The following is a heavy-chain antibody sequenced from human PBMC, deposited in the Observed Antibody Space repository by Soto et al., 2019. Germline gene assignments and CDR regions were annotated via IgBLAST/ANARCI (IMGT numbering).Heavy chain of an antibody. CDR2: ISAYNGNT. J-gene: IGHJ3*02. V-gene: IGHV1-18*01. CDR3: ARDSAVAGTSVPSPTVYAFDI. D-gene: IGHD6-19*01. CDR1: GYTFTSYG. Sequence: ASVKVSCKASGYTFTSYGISWVRQAPGQGLEWMGWISAYNGNTNYAQKLQGRVTMTTDTSTSTAYMELRSLRSDDTAVYYCARDSAVAGTSVPSPTVYAFDIWGQGTMVTVSS.